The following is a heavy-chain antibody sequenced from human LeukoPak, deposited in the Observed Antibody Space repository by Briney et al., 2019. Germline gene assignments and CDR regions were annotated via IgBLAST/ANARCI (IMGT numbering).Heavy chain of an antibody. Sequence: SVKVSCKASGGTFSSYAISWVRQAPGQGLEWMGRIIPIFGTANYAHKFQGRVTITTDESTSTAYMELSSLRSEDTAVYYCARDLLVVPAATSLHYYYYMDVWGKGTTVTVSS. V-gene: IGHV1-69*05. CDR3: ARDLLVVPAATSLHYYYYMDV. CDR2: IIPIFGTA. J-gene: IGHJ6*03. CDR1: GGTFSSYA. D-gene: IGHD2-2*01.